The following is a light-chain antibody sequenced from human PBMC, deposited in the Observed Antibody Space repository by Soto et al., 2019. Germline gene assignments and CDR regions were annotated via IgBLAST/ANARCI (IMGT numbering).Light chain of an antibody. J-gene: IGLJ2*01. V-gene: IGLV1-40*01. Sequence: QPVLTQPPSVSGAPGQRVTISCAGSSSNIGAGYYVHWYQQLPGTAPKLLIYGNNNRPSGVPDRFSGSKSGTSASLAITGLQAEDEADYYCQSYDSSLSGSEVFGGGTKLTVL. CDR1: SSNIGAGYY. CDR3: QSYDSSLSGSEV. CDR2: GNN.